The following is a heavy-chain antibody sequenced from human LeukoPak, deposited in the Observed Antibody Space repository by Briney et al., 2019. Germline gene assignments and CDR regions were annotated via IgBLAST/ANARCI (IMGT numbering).Heavy chain of an antibody. Sequence: SETLSLTCTVSGGSISSYYWSWIRQPPGKGLEWLGYIYYSGSTNYNPSLKSRVTISVDTSKNQFSLKLSSVTAADTAVYYCARWRYYDSSGYPHDAFDIWGQGTMVTVSS. CDR1: GGSISSYY. V-gene: IGHV4-59*01. CDR2: IYYSGST. J-gene: IGHJ3*02. CDR3: ARWRYYDSSGYPHDAFDI. D-gene: IGHD3-22*01.